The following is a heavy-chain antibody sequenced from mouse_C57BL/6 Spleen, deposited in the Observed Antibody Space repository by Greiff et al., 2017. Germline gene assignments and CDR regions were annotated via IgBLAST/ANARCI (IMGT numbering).Heavy chain of an antibody. V-gene: IGHV1-69*01. D-gene: IGHD1-1*01. J-gene: IGHJ2*01. CDR3: ARRTTVVAPYFDY. CDR2: IDPSDSYT. CDR1: GYTFTSYW. Sequence: QVQLKQPGAELVMPGASVKLSCKASGYTFTSYWMHWVKQRPGQGLEWIGEIDPSDSYTNYNQKFKGKSTLTVDKSSSTAYMQLSSLTSEDSAVYYCARRTTVVAPYFDYWGQGTTLTVSS.